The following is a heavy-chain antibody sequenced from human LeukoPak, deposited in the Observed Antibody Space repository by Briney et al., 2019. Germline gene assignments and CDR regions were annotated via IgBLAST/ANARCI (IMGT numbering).Heavy chain of an antibody. CDR3: ATGDCSGGSCYGDMGHFDH. CDR1: GGTFSSYA. Sequence: SVKVSCKASGGTFSSYAISWVRQAPGQGLEWMGGIIPIFGTANYAQKFQGRVTITADESTSTAYMELSSLRSEDTAVYYCATGDCSGGSCYGDMGHFDHWGQGTLVTVSS. J-gene: IGHJ4*02. V-gene: IGHV1-69*13. CDR2: IIPIFGTA. D-gene: IGHD2-15*01.